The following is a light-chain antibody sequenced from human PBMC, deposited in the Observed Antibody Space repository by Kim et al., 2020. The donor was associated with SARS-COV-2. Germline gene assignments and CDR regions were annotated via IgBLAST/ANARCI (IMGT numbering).Light chain of an antibody. CDR3: QKNNSAPFT. V-gene: IGKV1-27*01. J-gene: IGKJ4*01. Sequence: ASVGDRVPISCRASPDITTHIAWYPQKPVKVPPLRISAASTLQSRVPSRFSVSVSGTDFTLTIDSLQPEEIAPYYCQKNNSAPFTFGGGSKWDIK. CDR1: PDITTH. CDR2: AAS.